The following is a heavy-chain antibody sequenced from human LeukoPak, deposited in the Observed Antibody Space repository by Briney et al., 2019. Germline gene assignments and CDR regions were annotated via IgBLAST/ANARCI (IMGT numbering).Heavy chain of an antibody. CDR1: GFTFSNYG. V-gene: IGHV3-23*01. CDR2: ISYSGGST. Sequence: GSLRLSCAASGFTFSNYGLSWVRQAPGKGVEWVSSISYSGGSTYYADSVKGRFTISRDNSKNTLYLQMNSLRAEDTAVYYCARGITTHDYWGQGTLVTVSS. D-gene: IGHD3-16*01. J-gene: IGHJ4*02. CDR3: ARGITTHDY.